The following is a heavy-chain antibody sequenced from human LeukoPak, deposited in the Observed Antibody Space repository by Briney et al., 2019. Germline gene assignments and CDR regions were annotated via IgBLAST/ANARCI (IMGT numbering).Heavy chain of an antibody. CDR3: AKSFLMSWFDP. J-gene: IGHJ5*02. D-gene: IGHD3-16*01. Sequence: GGSLRLSCAASGFTFSSYAMSWVRQAPGKGLEWVSAISGSGGSTYYADSVKDRLTISRDNSKNTLYLQMNSLRAEDTAVYYCAKSFLMSWFDPWGQGTLVTVSS. CDR1: GFTFSSYA. V-gene: IGHV3-23*01. CDR2: ISGSGGST.